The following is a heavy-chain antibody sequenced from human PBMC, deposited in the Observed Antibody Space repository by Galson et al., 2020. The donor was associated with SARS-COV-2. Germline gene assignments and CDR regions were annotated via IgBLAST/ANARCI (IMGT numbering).Heavy chain of an antibody. V-gene: IGHV1-18*01. CDR1: GYSFTSYG. Sequence: ASVKVSCEASGYSFTSYGISWVRQAPGQGLEWMGWISVYDDNTNYVQKLQGRVTMTTDTSTSTAYMELRSLTSDDTAVYYCARDGNYIWGSYRYTGTAFDIWGQGTMVTVSS. CDR3: ARDGNYIWGSYRYTGTAFDI. D-gene: IGHD3-16*02. CDR2: ISVYDDNT. J-gene: IGHJ3*02.